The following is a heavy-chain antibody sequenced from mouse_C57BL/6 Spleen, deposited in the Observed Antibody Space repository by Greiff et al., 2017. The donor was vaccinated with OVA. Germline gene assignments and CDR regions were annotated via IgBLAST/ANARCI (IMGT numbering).Heavy chain of an antibody. CDR1: GYSITSGYY. D-gene: IGHD1-1*01. CDR2: ISYDGSN. V-gene: IGHV3-6*01. Sequence: VQLKESGPGLVKPSRSLSLTCSVTGYSITSGYYWNWIRQFPGNKLEWMGYISYDGSNNYNPSLKNRISITRDTSKNQFFLKLNSVTTEDTATYYCARDVLRNPYFDYWGQGTTLTVSS. J-gene: IGHJ2*01. CDR3: ARDVLRNPYFDY.